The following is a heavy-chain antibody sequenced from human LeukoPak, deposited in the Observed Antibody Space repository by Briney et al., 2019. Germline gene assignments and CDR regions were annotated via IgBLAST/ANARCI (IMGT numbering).Heavy chain of an antibody. J-gene: IGHJ5*02. V-gene: IGHV3-21*01. Sequence: GGSLRLSCAASGFAFSTYAINWVRQAPGKGLEWGSSISTMSNYIFYGDSVKGRFTISRDNAKNSVYLQMNSLRPEDTAVYYCSRDRLGGLDLWGQGTLVTVSS. CDR2: ISTMSNYI. D-gene: IGHD5-12*01. CDR1: GFAFSTYA. CDR3: SRDRLGGLDL.